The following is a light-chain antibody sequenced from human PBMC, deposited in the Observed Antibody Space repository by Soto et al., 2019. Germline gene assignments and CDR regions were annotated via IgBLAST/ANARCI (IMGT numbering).Light chain of an antibody. CDR2: AAS. CDR1: QSISSY. V-gene: IGKV1-39*01. Sequence: DIQMTQSPSSLSASVGDRVTITCRASQSISSYLNWYQQKPRKAPKLLIYAASSSQSGVPSRFSGSGSGTDFTLTISSLQPEDFATYYCQQSYSTPRYTFGQGTKLEIK. CDR3: QQSYSTPRYT. J-gene: IGKJ2*01.